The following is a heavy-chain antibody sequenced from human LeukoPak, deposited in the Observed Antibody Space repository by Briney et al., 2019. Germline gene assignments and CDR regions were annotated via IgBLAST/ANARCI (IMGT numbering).Heavy chain of an antibody. Sequence: PGGSLRLSCAASGFTFDDYAMHWVRQAPGKGLEWVSGISWNSGSIGYADSVKGRFTISRDNAKNSLYLQMNSLRAEDTALYYCALGYSYGFANYWGQGTLVTVSS. J-gene: IGHJ4*02. CDR1: GFTFDDYA. D-gene: IGHD5-18*01. CDR3: ALGYSYGFANY. CDR2: ISWNSGSI. V-gene: IGHV3-9*01.